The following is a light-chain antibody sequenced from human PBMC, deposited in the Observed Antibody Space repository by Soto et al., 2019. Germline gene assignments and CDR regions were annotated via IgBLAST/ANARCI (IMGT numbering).Light chain of an antibody. V-gene: IGKV3-20*01. CDR2: DAS. CDR1: QSVSSSY. Sequence: EIVLTQSPGTLSLSPGERATLSCRASQSVSSSYLAWYQQKPGQAPRLLIYDASSRATGIPDRFSGSGSGTDFPPTISRLEPEDFAVYYCQQYGSSPAFGGGTKVEIK. CDR3: QQYGSSPA. J-gene: IGKJ4*01.